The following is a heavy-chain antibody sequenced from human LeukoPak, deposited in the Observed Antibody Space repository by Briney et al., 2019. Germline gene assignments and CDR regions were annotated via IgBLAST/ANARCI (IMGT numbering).Heavy chain of an antibody. D-gene: IGHD2-21*02. Sequence: PSETLSLTCTVSGGSISSYYWSWLRQPPGKGLEWIGYIYYSGSTNYNASLKSRVTISVDTSKNQFSLKLSSVTAADTAVYYWARGYCGGDCSPFDPWGQGTLVTVSS. CDR2: IYYSGST. J-gene: IGHJ5*02. CDR1: GGSISSYY. V-gene: IGHV4-59*01. CDR3: ARGYCGGDCSPFDP.